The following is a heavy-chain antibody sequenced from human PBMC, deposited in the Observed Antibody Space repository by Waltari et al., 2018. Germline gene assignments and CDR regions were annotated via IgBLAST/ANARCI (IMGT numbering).Heavy chain of an antibody. V-gene: IGHV1-18*01. D-gene: IGHD6-13*01. J-gene: IGHJ6*02. CDR2: ISAYNGNT. CDR3: ARDRSRVGSSWSLTSYYYYYGMDV. CDR1: GYTFTSYG. Sequence: QVQLVQSGAEVKKPGASVKVSCKASGYTFTSYGISWVRQAPGQGLEWMGWISAYNGNTNYAQKLQGRVTMTTDTSTSTAYMELRSLRSDDTAVYYCARDRSRVGSSWSLTSYYYYYGMDVWGQGTTVTVSS.